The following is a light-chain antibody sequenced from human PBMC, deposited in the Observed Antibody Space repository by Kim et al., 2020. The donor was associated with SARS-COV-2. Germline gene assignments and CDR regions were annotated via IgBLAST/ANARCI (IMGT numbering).Light chain of an antibody. J-gene: IGKJ2*01. CDR3: QQYNSYPYT. Sequence: DIQMTQFPSTLSASVGDRVTITCRASHSISSWLAWYQQKPGKAPKLLIYKASSLESEVPSRFSASGSGTEFTLTISSLQPDDFATHYCQQYNSYPYTFGQGTKLEI. CDR2: KAS. V-gene: IGKV1-5*03. CDR1: HSISSW.